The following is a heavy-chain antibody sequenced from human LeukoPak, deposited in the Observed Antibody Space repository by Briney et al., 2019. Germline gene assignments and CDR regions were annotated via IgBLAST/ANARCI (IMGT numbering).Heavy chain of an antibody. CDR3: ARARNYDKTDYYRDFDY. J-gene: IGHJ4*03. Sequence: GGSLRLSCAASGFSLSSHYMSWVRQAPGKGLEWVANIKQDGSEEHYVDSVRGRFTISRDNAKNSLYLQMDSLRVEDTAVYYCARARNYDKTDYYRDFDYWGRGTLVTVSS. D-gene: IGHD3-22*01. CDR1: GFSLSSHY. CDR2: IKQDGSEE. V-gene: IGHV3-7*04.